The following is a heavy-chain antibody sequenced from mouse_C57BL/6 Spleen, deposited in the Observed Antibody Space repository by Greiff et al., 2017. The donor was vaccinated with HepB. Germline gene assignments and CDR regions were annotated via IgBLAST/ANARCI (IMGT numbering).Heavy chain of an antibody. J-gene: IGHJ2*01. CDR2: ISDGGSYT. CDR3: ARRYSWYFDY. CDR1: GFTFSSYA. Sequence: EVKLMESGGGLVKPGGSLKLSCAASGFTFSSYAMSWVRQTPEKRLEWVATISDGGSYTYYPDNVKGRFTISRDNAKNNLYLQMSQLKSEDTAMYYSARRYSWYFDYWGQGTTLTVSS. V-gene: IGHV5-4*03.